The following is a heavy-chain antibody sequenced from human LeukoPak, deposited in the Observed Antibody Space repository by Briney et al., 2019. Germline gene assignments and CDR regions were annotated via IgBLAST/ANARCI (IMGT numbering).Heavy chain of an antibody. CDR1: GFTFSSYG. J-gene: IGHJ4*02. D-gene: IGHD2-2*01. Sequence: GGSLRLSCAASGFTFSSYGMTWVRQAPGKGLEGLEWVSAISGSGGSTYYADSVKGRFTISRDNSKNTLYLQMNSLRAEDTAVYYCAKVVPAALDYWGQGTLVTVSS. CDR2: ISGSGGST. V-gene: IGHV3-23*01. CDR3: AKVVPAALDY.